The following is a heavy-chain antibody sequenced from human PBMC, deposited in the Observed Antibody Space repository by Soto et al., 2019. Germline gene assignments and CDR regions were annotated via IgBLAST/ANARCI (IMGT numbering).Heavy chain of an antibody. Sequence: SETLSLTCTVSGASTNSGGYYWSWIRQLPGKGLEWIGYIYFSGSTYYNPSLESRVTISLDTSQNQFSLKLSSVTAADTAVYYCAREAFVPGPHNEDVFDPRGQGILVTVSS. V-gene: IGHV4-31*03. CDR2: IYFSGST. CDR3: AREAFVPGPHNEDVFDP. J-gene: IGHJ5*02. D-gene: IGHD6-6*01. CDR1: GASTNSGGYY.